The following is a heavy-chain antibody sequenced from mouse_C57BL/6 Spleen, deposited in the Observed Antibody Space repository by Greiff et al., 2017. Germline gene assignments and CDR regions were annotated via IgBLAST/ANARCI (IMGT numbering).Heavy chain of an antibody. J-gene: IGHJ2*01. V-gene: IGHV5-9*01. CDR1: GFTFSSYT. D-gene: IGHD1-1*01. CDR3: ARITNYFDY. CDR2: ISGGGGNT. Sequence: DVHLVESGGGLVKPGGSLKLSCAASGFTFSSYTMSWVRQTPEKRLEWVATISGGGGNTYYPDSVKGRFTISRDNAKNTLYLQMSSLRSEDTALYYCARITNYFDYWGQGTTLTVSS.